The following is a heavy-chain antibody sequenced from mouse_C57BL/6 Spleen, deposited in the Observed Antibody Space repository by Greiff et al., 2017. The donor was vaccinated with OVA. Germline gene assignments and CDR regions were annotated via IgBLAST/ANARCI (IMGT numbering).Heavy chain of an antibody. CDR3: ARCPITTVVAPYAMDY. D-gene: IGHD1-1*01. CDR1: GYAFSSSW. CDR2: IYPGDGDT. Sequence: VKLVESGPELVKPGASVKISCKASGYAFSSSWMNWVKQRPGKGLEWIGRIYPGDGDTNYNGKFKGKATLTADKSSSTAYMQLSSLTSEDSAVYFCARCPITTVVAPYAMDYWGQGTSVTVSS. J-gene: IGHJ4*01. V-gene: IGHV1-82*01.